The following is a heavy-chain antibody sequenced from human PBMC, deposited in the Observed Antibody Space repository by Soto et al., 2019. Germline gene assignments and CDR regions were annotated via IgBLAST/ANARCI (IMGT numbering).Heavy chain of an antibody. V-gene: IGHV1-58*01. J-gene: IGHJ4*02. CDR1: GFTFTSSA. CDR3: AAETGVAAAGIDY. CDR2: IVVGSGNT. Sequence: SVKVSCKASGFTFTSSAVQWVRQARGQRLEWIGWIVVGSGNTNYAQKFEERVTITRNTSSSTAYMELSSLRSEDTAVYYCAAETGVAAAGIDYCGQSTLFTVSS. D-gene: IGHD6-13*01.